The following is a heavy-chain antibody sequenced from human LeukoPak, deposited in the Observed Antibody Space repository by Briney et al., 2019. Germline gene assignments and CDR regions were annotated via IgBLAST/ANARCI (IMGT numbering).Heavy chain of an antibody. D-gene: IGHD3-9*01. Sequence: SETLSLTCTVSGGSISSYYWSWIRQPPGKGLEWIGYIYYSGSTNYNPSLKSRVTISVDTSKNQFSLKLSSVTAADTAVYYCARMARSYDILTGYYPSRFDPWGQGTLVTVSS. CDR1: GGSISSYY. J-gene: IGHJ5*02. CDR2: IYYSGST. V-gene: IGHV4-59*01. CDR3: ARMARSYDILTGYYPSRFDP.